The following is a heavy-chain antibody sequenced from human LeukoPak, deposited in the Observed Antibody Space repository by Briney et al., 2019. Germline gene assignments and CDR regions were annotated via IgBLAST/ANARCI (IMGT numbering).Heavy chain of an antibody. Sequence: SETLSLTCSVSGGSISSYYWSWIRQPPGKGLEWIGYIYYSGTTNYNPSLNSRVTISVDTSKNQFSLKLSSVIAADTAVYYCARASSSWTFDYWGQGTLVTVSS. CDR2: IYYSGTT. CDR1: GGSISSYY. J-gene: IGHJ4*02. V-gene: IGHV4-59*01. D-gene: IGHD6-13*01. CDR3: ARASSSWTFDY.